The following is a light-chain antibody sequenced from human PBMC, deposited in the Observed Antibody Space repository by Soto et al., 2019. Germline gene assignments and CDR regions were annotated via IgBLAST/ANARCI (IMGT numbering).Light chain of an antibody. CDR1: QSINSW. V-gene: IGKV1-5*03. CDR2: KAS. J-gene: IGKJ1*01. CDR3: QQYKSMPWT. Sequence: DIQMTQSPSTLSASVGDRVTITCRASQSINSWLAWYQQKPGKAPKLLIYKASNLESGVPSRFSGGDSEADFTLTISILQPDDFASYYCQQYKSMPWTFGQGTKVEIK.